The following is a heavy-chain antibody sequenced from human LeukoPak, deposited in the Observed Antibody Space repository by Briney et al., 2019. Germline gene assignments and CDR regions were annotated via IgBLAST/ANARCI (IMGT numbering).Heavy chain of an antibody. CDR3: AKDMYGRYCSSTSCYTSFDY. CDR1: GFTFDDYA. Sequence: GGSLRLSCAASGFTFDDYAMHWVRHAPGKGLEWVSGISWNSGSIGYADSVKGRFTISRDNAKNSLYLQMNSLRAEDTALYYCAKDMYGRYCSSTSCYTSFDYWGQGTLVTVSS. J-gene: IGHJ4*02. CDR2: ISWNSGSI. D-gene: IGHD2-2*02. V-gene: IGHV3-9*01.